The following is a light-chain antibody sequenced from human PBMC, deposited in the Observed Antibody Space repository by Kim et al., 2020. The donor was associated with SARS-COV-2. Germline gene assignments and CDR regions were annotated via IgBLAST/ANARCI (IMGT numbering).Light chain of an antibody. CDR3: QQYGSSHLT. Sequence: APGETAPLSGRASQSVSSSYLAWYQQKPGQAPRLLIYGASSRATGIPDRFSGSGSGTDFTLTISRLEPEDFAVYYCQQYGSSHLTFGQGTRLEIK. CDR1: QSVSSSY. CDR2: GAS. V-gene: IGKV3-20*01. J-gene: IGKJ5*01.